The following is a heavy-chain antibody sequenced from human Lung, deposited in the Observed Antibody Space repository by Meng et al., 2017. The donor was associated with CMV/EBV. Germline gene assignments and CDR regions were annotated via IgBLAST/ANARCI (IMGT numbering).Heavy chain of an antibody. CDR2: IYSRGCGRT. Sequence: GESLKTSCAASGFTVRRNYMNWVRQPPGKGLEWVLVIYSRGCGRTKYAESVKGRVTISRDNSKNTVFLQMNSLRADDTAVYYCVRAPSYDIFTAYPMSFDDWGQGTLVTVAS. CDR1: GFTVRRNY. CDR3: VRAPSYDIFTAYPMSFDD. V-gene: IGHV3-53*03. J-gene: IGHJ4*02. D-gene: IGHD3-9*01.